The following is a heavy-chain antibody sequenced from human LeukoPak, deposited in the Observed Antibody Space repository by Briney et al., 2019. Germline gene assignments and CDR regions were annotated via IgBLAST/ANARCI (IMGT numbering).Heavy chain of an antibody. D-gene: IGHD1-1*01. Sequence: GSLRLSCAASGFTVSSNYMSWVRQAPGKGLEWVSVIYSGGGTYYADSVKGRFTISRDNSKNTLYLQMNSLRAEDTAVYYCARALGTGTTDYWGQGTLVTVSS. J-gene: IGHJ4*02. CDR1: GFTVSSNY. CDR2: IYSGGGT. CDR3: ARALGTGTTDY. V-gene: IGHV3-53*01.